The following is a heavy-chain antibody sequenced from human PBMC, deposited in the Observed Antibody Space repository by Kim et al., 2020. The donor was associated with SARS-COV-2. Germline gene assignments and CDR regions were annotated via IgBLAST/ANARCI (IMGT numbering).Heavy chain of an antibody. CDR1: GFTFSSHA. V-gene: IGHV3-30*04. CDR2: ISYVGSNK. Sequence: GGSLRLSCAASGFTFSSHALHWVRQAPGKGLEWVALISYVGSNKYYADSVKGRFTISRDNAKNTLFLQMQSLRADDTAVYYCARDSQPAVGATSALNIWGKGTM. J-gene: IGHJ3*02. D-gene: IGHD1-26*01. CDR3: ARDSQPAVGATSALNI.